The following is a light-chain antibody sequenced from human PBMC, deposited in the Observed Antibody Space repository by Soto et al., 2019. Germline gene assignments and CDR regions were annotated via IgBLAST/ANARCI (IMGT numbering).Light chain of an antibody. J-gene: IGKJ4*01. Sequence: EIVLTQSPATLSLSPGERATLSCRASQSVSSYLAWYQQKPGQAPRLLIYDASTRATGIPARFSGSGSGTDFTNTISSLVPEDVAVYYYQQRSDWPPLTFGGGTKVEIK. CDR2: DAS. V-gene: IGKV3-11*01. CDR1: QSVSSY. CDR3: QQRSDWPPLT.